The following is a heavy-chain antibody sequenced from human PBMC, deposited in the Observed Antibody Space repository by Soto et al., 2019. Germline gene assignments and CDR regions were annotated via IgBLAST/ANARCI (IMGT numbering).Heavy chain of an antibody. J-gene: IGHJ4*02. V-gene: IGHV4-39*01. CDR3: ARRHAPRYTTGNNHFDF. CDR2: INFSGST. CDR1: SVSIYSGSFH. Sequence: SETLSLTCTVSSVSIYSGSFHWGWIRQPPGKGLEWIGSINFSGSTYYNPSLKSRVTISVDTSKNQFSLNLRSVTAADTAIYYCARRHAPRYTTGNNHFDFWGQGSLVTVSS. D-gene: IGHD1-1*01.